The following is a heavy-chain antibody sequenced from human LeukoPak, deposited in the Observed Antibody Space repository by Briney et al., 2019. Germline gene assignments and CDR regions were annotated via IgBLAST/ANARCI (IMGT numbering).Heavy chain of an antibody. CDR2: IYYSGST. V-gene: IGHV4-39*07. D-gene: IGHD3-22*01. Sequence: ASETLSLTCTVSGGSISSSSYYWGWIRQPPGKGLEWIGSIYYSGSTYYNPSLKSRVTISVDTSKNQFSLKLSSVTAADTAVYYCARGRRYYDSRPHYFDYWGQGTLVTVSS. CDR3: ARGRRYYDSRPHYFDY. CDR1: GGSISSSSYY. J-gene: IGHJ4*02.